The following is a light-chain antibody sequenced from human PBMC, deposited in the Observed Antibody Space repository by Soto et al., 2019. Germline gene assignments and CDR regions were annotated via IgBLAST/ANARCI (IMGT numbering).Light chain of an antibody. Sequence: QSALTQPPSASGSPGQSVTISCTGTSSDVGGYNYVSWYQQHPGKAPKLMIFEVSKRPAGVPDRFSGSKSGNTASLTVSGLQAEDEADDYCSSFAGSDNGDVFGAGTKLTVL. V-gene: IGLV2-8*01. CDR1: SSDVGGYNY. CDR2: EVS. J-gene: IGLJ1*01. CDR3: SSFAGSDNGDV.